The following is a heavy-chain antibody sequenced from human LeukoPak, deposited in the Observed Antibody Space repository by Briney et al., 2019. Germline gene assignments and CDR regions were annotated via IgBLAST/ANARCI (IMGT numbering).Heavy chain of an antibody. CDR2: INPNSGGT. Sequence: GASVKVSCKASGYTFTGYYMHWVRQAPGQGLEWMGWINPNSGGTNYAQKFQGRVTITRDTSISTAYMELSRLRSDDTAVYYCARDRAYGDYGSPRYWGQGTLVTVSS. D-gene: IGHD4-17*01. CDR1: GYTFTGYY. J-gene: IGHJ4*02. V-gene: IGHV1-2*02. CDR3: ARDRAYGDYGSPRY.